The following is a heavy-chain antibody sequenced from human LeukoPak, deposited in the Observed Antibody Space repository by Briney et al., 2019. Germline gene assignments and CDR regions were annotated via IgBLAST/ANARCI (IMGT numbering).Heavy chain of an antibody. D-gene: IGHD6-6*01. J-gene: IGHJ4*02. CDR1: GVSISGYY. Sequence: SETLSLTCTVSGVSISGYYWSWIRQPPGKGLEWIGYIYYIGSTNYNPSLKSRVTTSVDTSRNQFSLNLGSVTAADTAVYYCARDRRSSSSEFDFDYWGQGTLVTVSS. CDR2: IYYIGST. V-gene: IGHV4-59*01. CDR3: ARDRRSSSSEFDFDY.